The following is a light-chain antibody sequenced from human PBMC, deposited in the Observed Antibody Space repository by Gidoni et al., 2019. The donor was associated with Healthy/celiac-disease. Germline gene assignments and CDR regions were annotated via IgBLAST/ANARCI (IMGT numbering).Light chain of an antibody. V-gene: IGKV3-15*01. Sequence: EIVITQSPATLSVSPGERATLSCRASQSVSSNLAWYQQKPGQAPRLLIYGASTRATGIPDSFSGSGSGTEFTLTISSLQSEDFAVYYCQQYNNWPPYTFGQGTKLEIK. CDR1: QSVSSN. CDR2: GAS. J-gene: IGKJ2*01. CDR3: QQYNNWPPYT.